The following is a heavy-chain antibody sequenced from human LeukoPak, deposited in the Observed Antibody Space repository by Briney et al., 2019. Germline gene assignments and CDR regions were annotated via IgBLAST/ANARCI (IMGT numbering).Heavy chain of an antibody. V-gene: IGHV3-30-3*01. CDR2: ISYDGSNK. J-gene: IGHJ4*02. D-gene: IGHD5-18*01. Sequence: GGSLRLSCAASGFTFSSYAMHWVRQAPGKGLEWVAVISYDGSNKYYADSVKGRFTISRDNSKNTLYLQMNSLRAEDTAVYYCARGIDPGYSYGPFDSWGQGTLVTVSS. CDR3: ARGIDPGYSYGPFDS. CDR1: GFTFSSYA.